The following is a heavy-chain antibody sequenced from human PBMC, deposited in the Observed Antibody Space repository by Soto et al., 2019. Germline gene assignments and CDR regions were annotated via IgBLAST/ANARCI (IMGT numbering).Heavy chain of an antibody. CDR1: VYTFTSYG. J-gene: IGHJ6*02. CDR2: TRAYNGNT. D-gene: IGHD6-19*01. Sequence: QVQLVQSGAEVKKPWASVKVSCKASVYTFTSYGISWVRHDPGQGREWMGCTRAYNGNTNYAQKLQAIVTMTTDTSTSTDYMELRSLRSDDTAVYYCARRQWLVGGYYYGMDVWGQGTTVTVSS. CDR3: ARRQWLVGGYYYGMDV. V-gene: IGHV1-18*01.